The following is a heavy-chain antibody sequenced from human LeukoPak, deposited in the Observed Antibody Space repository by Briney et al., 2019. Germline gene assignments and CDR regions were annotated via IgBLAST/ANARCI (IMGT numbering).Heavy chain of an antibody. V-gene: IGHV1-2*02. CDR1: GYTFTGYY. CDR2: INPNSGGT. D-gene: IGHD6-13*01. CDR3: ARDRGYSSSTYYFDY. Sequence: GASVKVSCKASGYTFTGYYMHWVRQAPGQGLEWMGWINPNSGGTNYAQKFQGRVTMTRDTSISTAYMELSRLRSDDTAVYYCARDRGYSSSTYYFDYWGQGTLVTVSS. J-gene: IGHJ4*02.